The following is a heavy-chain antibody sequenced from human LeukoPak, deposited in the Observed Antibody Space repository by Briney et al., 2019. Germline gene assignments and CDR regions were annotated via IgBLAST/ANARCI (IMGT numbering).Heavy chain of an antibody. CDR3: ARSGSRYGADAFDI. J-gene: IGHJ3*02. CDR2: IYYTGTT. D-gene: IGHD5-18*01. V-gene: IGHV4-59*08. CDR1: GGSISGYY. Sequence: KSSETLSPTCTVSGGSISGYYWSWIRLPPGKGLEWIAYIYYTGTTNYNPSLKRRVTASVDTSKNHFSLKLSSVTAADTAVYYCARSGSRYGADAFDIWGRGTMVTVSS.